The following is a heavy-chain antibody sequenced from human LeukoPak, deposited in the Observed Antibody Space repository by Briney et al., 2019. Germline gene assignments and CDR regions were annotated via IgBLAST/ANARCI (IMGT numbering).Heavy chain of an antibody. V-gene: IGHV3-30*02. D-gene: IGHD1-7*01. CDR1: GFTFSNYG. CDR3: ARGNSNGFDI. J-gene: IGHJ3*02. Sequence: GGSLRLSCAASGFTFSNYGMDWVRQAPGKGVEGVTFIRYDGTAQYYADSVKGRFTISRDNSKNTLYLQVNSVRAEDTAVYYCARGNSNGFDIWGEGTMVTVSS. CDR2: IRYDGTAQ.